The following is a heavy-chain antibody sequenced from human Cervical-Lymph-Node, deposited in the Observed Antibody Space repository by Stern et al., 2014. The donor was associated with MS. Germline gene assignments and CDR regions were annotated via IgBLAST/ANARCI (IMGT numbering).Heavy chain of an antibody. CDR3: ASAYCTSPSCYRWLAFDI. V-gene: IGHV1-18*01. Sequence: QDQLVQSGPEVKKPGASVKVSCKTSGSTFTNSALSWVRQAPGRGLEWMGWISTYTSKTEYTQRFQDRISMTTDTSTRTAYMELKSLRSDDTAVYYCASAYCTSPSCYRWLAFDIWGQGTMITVSS. D-gene: IGHD2-2*01. CDR2: ISTYTSKT. J-gene: IGHJ3*02. CDR1: GSTFTNSA.